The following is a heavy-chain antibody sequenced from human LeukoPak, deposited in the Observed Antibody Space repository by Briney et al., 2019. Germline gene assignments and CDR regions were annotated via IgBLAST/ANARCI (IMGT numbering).Heavy chain of an antibody. V-gene: IGHV4-34*01. CDR2: INHSGSI. J-gene: IGHJ4*02. D-gene: IGHD3-3*01. Sequence: SETLSLTCAVYGGSFSGYYWSWIRQPPGKGLEWIGEINHSGSINYNPSLKSRVTISVDTSKNRFSLKLSSVTAADTAVYYCARVTYYDFWSGLDYWGQGTLVTVSS. CDR1: GGSFSGYY. CDR3: ARVTYYDFWSGLDY.